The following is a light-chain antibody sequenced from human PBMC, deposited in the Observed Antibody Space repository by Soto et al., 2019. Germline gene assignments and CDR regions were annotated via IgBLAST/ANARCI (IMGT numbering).Light chain of an antibody. Sequence: DVQVTQSPPTLSASVGGRVNITCRASQTISTWMAWYQQKPGKAPKLLVYDASTLQSGVASRFSGSGSGTEFTLIISGLQPDDSATYYCQQYTNTNNPWMFGPGTKVEIK. CDR2: DAS. CDR1: QTISTW. J-gene: IGKJ2*01. CDR3: QQYTNTNNPWM. V-gene: IGKV1-5*01.